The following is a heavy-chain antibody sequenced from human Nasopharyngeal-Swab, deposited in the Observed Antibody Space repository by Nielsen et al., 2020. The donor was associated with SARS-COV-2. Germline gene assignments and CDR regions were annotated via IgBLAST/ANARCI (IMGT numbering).Heavy chain of an antibody. D-gene: IGHD3-10*01. CDR2: SSPTNGNT. Sequence: ASVKVSCKASGYTFTTYDITWVRQAPRQGLEWMGWSSPTNGNTNYALNFQGRVTMTADTSTNTAYMELRSLRYDDTAVYYCARDPGAATLDYWGQGSLVTVSS. J-gene: IGHJ4*02. V-gene: IGHV1-18*04. CDR1: GYTFTTYD. CDR3: ARDPGAATLDY.